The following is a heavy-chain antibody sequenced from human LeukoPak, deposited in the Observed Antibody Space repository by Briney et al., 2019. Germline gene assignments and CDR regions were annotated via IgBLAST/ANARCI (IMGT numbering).Heavy chain of an antibody. CDR2: INSDGSST. CDR1: EFTFSSFW. D-gene: IGHD4-23*01. V-gene: IGHV3-74*01. J-gene: IGHJ4*02. CDR3: ASRNDYGGLY. Sequence: PGGSLRLSCAASEFTFSSFWMHWVRQAPGKGLVWVSHINSDGSSTNYADSVKGRFTISRDNAKSTLYLQMNSLRAEDTAVYYCASRNDYGGLYWGQGTLVTVSS.